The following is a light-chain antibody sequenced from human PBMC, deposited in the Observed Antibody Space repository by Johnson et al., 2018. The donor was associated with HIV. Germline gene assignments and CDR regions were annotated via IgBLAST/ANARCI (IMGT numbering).Light chain of an antibody. CDR2: DNN. Sequence: QSVLTQPPSVSAAPGQKVTISCSGSSSNIGNNYVSWYQQLPGTAPKLLIYDNNKRPSGIPDRFSGSKSGTSATLGITGLQTGDEADYYCGTGDSSLSAYVIGTGTKVTVL. J-gene: IGLJ1*01. CDR3: GTGDSSLSAYV. CDR1: SSNIGNNY. V-gene: IGLV1-51*01.